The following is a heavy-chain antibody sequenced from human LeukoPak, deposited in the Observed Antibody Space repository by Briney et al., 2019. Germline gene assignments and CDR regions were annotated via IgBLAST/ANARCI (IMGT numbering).Heavy chain of an antibody. CDR3: ARDTIVGALDFDY. V-gene: IGHV1-3*01. J-gene: IGHJ4*02. CDR2: INAGNGNT. Sequence: ASVKVSCKASGYTFTSYAMHWVRQAPGQRLEWMGWINAGNGNTKYSQKFQGRVTITRGTSASTAYMELSSLRSEDTAVYYRARDTIVGALDFDYWGQGTLVTVSS. CDR1: GYTFTSYA. D-gene: IGHD1-26*01.